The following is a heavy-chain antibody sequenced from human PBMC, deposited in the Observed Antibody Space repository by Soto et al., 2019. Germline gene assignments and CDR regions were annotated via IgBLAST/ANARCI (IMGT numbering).Heavy chain of an antibody. J-gene: IGHJ6*02. CDR2: MYPTDSDT. V-gene: IGHV5-51*01. Sequence: GESLKISCQGSGYIFTTYWIGWVRQLPGKGLEWMGIMYPTDSDTRYSQSFQGQATISADKSISTASLQWSSLRASDTAVYYCARSGYSSHGMDVWGQGTTVTV. CDR1: GYIFTTYW. CDR3: ARSGYSSHGMDV. D-gene: IGHD5-12*01.